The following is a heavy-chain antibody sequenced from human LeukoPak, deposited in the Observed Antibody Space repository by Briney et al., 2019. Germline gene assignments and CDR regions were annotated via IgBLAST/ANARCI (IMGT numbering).Heavy chain of an antibody. D-gene: IGHD3-10*01. Sequence: PSETLSLTCTVSGDSITNYYWNWIRQPPGKGLEWIGYIYYTGGSNYNPSLKSRVSMSVDTSKNQFSLKLSSVTAADTAVYYCARDFWFGESLDYYYGMDVWGQGTTVTVSS. J-gene: IGHJ6*02. CDR1: GDSITNYY. V-gene: IGHV4-59*12. CDR3: ARDFWFGESLDYYYGMDV. CDR2: IYYTGGS.